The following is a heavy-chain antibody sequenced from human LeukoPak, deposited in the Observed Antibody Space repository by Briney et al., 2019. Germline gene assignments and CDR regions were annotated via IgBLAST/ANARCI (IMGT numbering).Heavy chain of an antibody. D-gene: IGHD4-17*01. CDR3: ARGTVTTSMKAFDT. Sequence: SETLSLTCTVSGGTISSYYWSWIRRPPGKGLEWIGYIYYSGSPNYNPSLKSRVTISVDTSKKQSSLKLSSVTAADTAVYYCARGTVTTSMKAFDTWGQGTMVTVSS. CDR1: GGTISSYY. J-gene: IGHJ3*02. V-gene: IGHV4-59*08. CDR2: IYYSGSP.